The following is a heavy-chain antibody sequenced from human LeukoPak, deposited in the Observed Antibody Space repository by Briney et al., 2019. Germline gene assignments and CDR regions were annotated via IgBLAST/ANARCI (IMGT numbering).Heavy chain of an antibody. Sequence: ASVRVSCMTSGYTFTGYYMHWGRQAPGQGPEWRGWLNPNTGETKFARKFQGRVTMSRDTSIYTAYMELNRLTSDDTAVYYCARALHNWNDQGSDHWGQGTLVTVSS. V-gene: IGHV1-2*02. CDR1: GYTFTGYY. CDR3: ARALHNWNDQGSDH. J-gene: IGHJ4*02. CDR2: LNPNTGET. D-gene: IGHD1-1*01.